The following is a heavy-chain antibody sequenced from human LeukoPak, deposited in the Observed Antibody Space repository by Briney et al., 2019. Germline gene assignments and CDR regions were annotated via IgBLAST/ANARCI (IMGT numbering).Heavy chain of an antibody. J-gene: IGHJ4*02. CDR2: IYYSGST. D-gene: IGHD5-18*01. V-gene: IGHV4-39*07. CDR3: ARAQSRGYSYGPFDY. Sequence: PSETLSLTCTVSGGSISSYYWGWIRQPPGKGLEWIGSIYYSGSTYYNPSLKSRVTVSVDTSKSQFSLRLNSVTAADTAVYYCARAQSRGYSYGPFDYWGQGTLVTVCS. CDR1: GGSISSYY.